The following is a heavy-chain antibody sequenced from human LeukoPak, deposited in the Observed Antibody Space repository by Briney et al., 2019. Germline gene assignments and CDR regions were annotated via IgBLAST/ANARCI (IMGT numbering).Heavy chain of an antibody. Sequence: ASVKVSCKASGYTFTGYYMHWVRQAPGQGLEWMGWMNPNSGNTGYAQKFQGRVTMTRNTSISTAYMELSSLRSEDTAVYYCARGRRRGYSGYDWGFAPWGQGTLVTVSS. CDR3: ARGRRRGYSGYDWGFAP. V-gene: IGHV1-8*02. J-gene: IGHJ4*02. CDR1: GYTFTGYY. CDR2: MNPNSGNT. D-gene: IGHD5-12*01.